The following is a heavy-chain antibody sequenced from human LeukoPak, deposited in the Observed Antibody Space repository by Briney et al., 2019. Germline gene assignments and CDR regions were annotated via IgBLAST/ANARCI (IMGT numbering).Heavy chain of an antibody. D-gene: IGHD2-8*02. V-gene: IGHV4-4*02. Sequence: SETLSLTCAVSGGSISTNIWWSWLRQPPGRGLEWIGEIYHSGSTNYNPSLKSRVTISVDKSKNQFSLELSSVTAADTAVYYCATTGSRSYFDYWGQGTLVPVSS. CDR1: GGSISTNIW. CDR2: IYHSGST. J-gene: IGHJ4*02. CDR3: ATTGSRSYFDY.